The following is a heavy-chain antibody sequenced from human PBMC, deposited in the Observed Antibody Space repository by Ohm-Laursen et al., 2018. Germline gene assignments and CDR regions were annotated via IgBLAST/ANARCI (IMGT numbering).Heavy chain of an antibody. CDR3: TNWGKLGA. CDR2: ITASGTDT. CDR1: GFAFRNYV. Sequence: LRLSRAASGFAFRNYVMSWVGQAPGKGLEWASGITASGTDTYYADFVEGRFTISRDNTKNTLYLQMNSLRVDDTAVYYCTNWGKLGAWGQGTLVTVSS. D-gene: IGHD7-27*01. V-gene: IGHV3-23*01. J-gene: IGHJ4*02.